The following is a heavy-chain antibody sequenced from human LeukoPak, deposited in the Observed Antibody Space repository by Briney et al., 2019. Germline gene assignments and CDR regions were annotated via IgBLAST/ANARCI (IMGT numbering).Heavy chain of an antibody. V-gene: IGHV4-39*01. CDR1: GGSISSSSYY. Sequence: PSETLSLTCTVSGGSISSSSYYWGWLRQPPGKGLEWIGSIYYSGSTYYNPSLKSRVTISVDTSKNQFSLKLSSVTAADTAVYYCARLGLPYCYDRSGYPIWGQGTLVTVSS. D-gene: IGHD3-22*01. CDR2: IYYSGST. CDR3: ARLGLPYCYDRSGYPI. J-gene: IGHJ4*02.